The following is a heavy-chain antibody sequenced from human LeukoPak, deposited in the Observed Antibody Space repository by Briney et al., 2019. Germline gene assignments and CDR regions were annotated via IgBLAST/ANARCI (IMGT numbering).Heavy chain of an antibody. CDR3: ARAITMVRGVDPYFDY. CDR2: FDPEDGET. V-gene: IGHV1-24*01. CDR1: GYTLTGLS. J-gene: IGHJ4*02. Sequence: ASVKVSCKVSGYTLTGLSMHWVRQAPGKGLEWMGGFDPEDGETIYAQKFQGRVTMTRDTSISTAYMELSRLRSDDTAVYYCARAITMVRGVDPYFDYWGQGTLVTVSS. D-gene: IGHD3-10*01.